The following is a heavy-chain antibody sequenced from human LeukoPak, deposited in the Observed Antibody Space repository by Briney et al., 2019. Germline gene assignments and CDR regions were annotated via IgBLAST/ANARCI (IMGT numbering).Heavy chain of an antibody. V-gene: IGHV1-69*06. CDR3: ARAKGATYYFDY. J-gene: IGHJ4*02. D-gene: IGHD1-26*01. CDR1: GGTFSSYA. CDR2: IIPIFGTA. Sequence: GAWVKVSCKASGGTFSSYAISWVRQAPGQGLEWMGRIIPIFGTANYAQKFQGRVTITADKSTSTAYMELSSLRSEDTAVYYCARAKGATYYFDYWGQGTLVTVSS.